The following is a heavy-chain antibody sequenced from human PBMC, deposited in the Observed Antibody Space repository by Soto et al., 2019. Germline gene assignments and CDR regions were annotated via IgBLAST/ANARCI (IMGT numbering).Heavy chain of an antibody. D-gene: IGHD3-3*01. CDR3: ASGRFLEWLDPNWFDP. V-gene: IGHV4-31*03. CDR2: IYYSGST. J-gene: IGHJ5*02. CDR1: GGSISSGGYY. Sequence: PSETLSLTCTVSGGSISSGGYYWSWIRQHPGKGLEWIGYIYYSGSTYYNPSLKSRVTISVDTSKNQFSLKLSSVTAADTAVFYCASGRFLEWLDPNWFDPWGQGTLVTVSS.